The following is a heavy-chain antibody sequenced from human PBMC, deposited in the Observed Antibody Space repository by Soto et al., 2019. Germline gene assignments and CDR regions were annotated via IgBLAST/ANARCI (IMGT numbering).Heavy chain of an antibody. CDR1: GFTFDDYA. CDR3: AKARYCSSTSCPYGLDV. J-gene: IGHJ6*02. V-gene: IGHV3-9*01. Sequence: EVQLVESGGGLVQPGRSLRLSCAASGFTFDDYAMHWVRQAPGKGLEWVSGISWKGGTIGYADSVKGRFTVSRDNARNSLYLQMNSLRPGDTALYYWAKARYCSSTSCPYGLDVWGQGTTVTVSS. CDR2: ISWKGGTI. D-gene: IGHD2-2*01.